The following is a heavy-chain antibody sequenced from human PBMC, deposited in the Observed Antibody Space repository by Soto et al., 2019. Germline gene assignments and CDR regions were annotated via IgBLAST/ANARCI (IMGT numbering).Heavy chain of an antibody. D-gene: IGHD3-10*01. CDR1: GFSLSTSGVG. J-gene: IGHJ5*02. CDR2: IYWDDDK. CDR3: AHRPLWFGEPTYNWFDP. Sequence: QITVKESGPTLVKPTQTLTLTCTFSGFSLSTSGVGVGWIRQPPGKALEWLALIYWDDDKRYSPSLKSRLTITKDTSKNQVVLTMTNVDPVDTATYYCAHRPLWFGEPTYNWFDPWGQGTLVTVSS. V-gene: IGHV2-5*02.